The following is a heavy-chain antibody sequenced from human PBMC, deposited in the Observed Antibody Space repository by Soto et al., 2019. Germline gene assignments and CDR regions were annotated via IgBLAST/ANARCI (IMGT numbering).Heavy chain of an antibody. D-gene: IGHD2-21*01. CDR3: ARPGATAYGMDV. Sequence: GESLKISCQTSGYTFATSWIGWVRQMPGKGLEWMGIIYPADSDTRYSPSFQGQVTISADKSINTAYLQWSSLKASDTAMYYCARPGATAYGMDVWGQGTTVTVSS. CDR2: IYPADSDT. V-gene: IGHV5-51*01. J-gene: IGHJ6*02. CDR1: GYTFATSW.